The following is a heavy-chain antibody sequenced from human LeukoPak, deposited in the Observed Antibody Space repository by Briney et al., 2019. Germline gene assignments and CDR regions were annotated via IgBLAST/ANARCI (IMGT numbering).Heavy chain of an antibody. CDR2: IYYSGST. Sequence: PSETLSLTCTVSGGSISSSSYYWGWIRQPPGKGLEWIGSIYYSGSTYYNPSLKSRVTISVDTSKNQFSLKLSSVTAADTAVYYCARSLYDILTGYYKDFDYWGQGTLDTVSS. J-gene: IGHJ4*02. CDR1: GGSISSSSYY. CDR3: ARSLYDILTGYYKDFDY. V-gene: IGHV4-39*07. D-gene: IGHD3-9*01.